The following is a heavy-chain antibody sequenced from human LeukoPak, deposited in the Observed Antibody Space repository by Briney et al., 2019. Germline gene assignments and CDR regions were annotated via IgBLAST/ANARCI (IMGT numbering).Heavy chain of an antibody. J-gene: IGHJ4*02. CDR3: ARLVATTGRLYFDH. D-gene: IGHD1-1*01. V-gene: IGHV3-53*01. CDR1: GFTVSSNY. Sequence: GGSLRLSCAASGFTVSSNYMGWVRQAPGKGLEYVSVIYSGGNTYYAGSVKGRFTISRDNSKNTVYLQMNSLRAEDTAVFYCARLVATTGRLYFDHWGQGNLVTVSS. CDR2: IYSGGNT.